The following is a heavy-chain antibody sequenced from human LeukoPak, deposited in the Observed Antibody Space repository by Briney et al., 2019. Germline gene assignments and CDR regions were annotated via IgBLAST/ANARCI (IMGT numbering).Heavy chain of an antibody. CDR1: GFTFSSYS. J-gene: IGHJ2*01. Sequence: PGGSLRLSCAASGFTFSSYSMNWVRQAPGKGLEWVSSISSSSSYIYYADSVKGRFTISRDNAKNSLYLQMNSLRAEDTAVYYCAIAPAIAAAGTEWYFDLWGRGTLVTVSS. CDR2: ISSSSSYI. D-gene: IGHD6-13*01. V-gene: IGHV3-21*01. CDR3: AIAPAIAAAGTEWYFDL.